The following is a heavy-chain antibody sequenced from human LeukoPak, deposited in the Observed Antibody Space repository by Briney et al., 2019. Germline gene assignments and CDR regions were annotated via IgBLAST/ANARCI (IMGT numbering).Heavy chain of an antibody. V-gene: IGHV4-59*01. D-gene: IGHD1-26*01. CDR2: IYYSGST. CDR1: GGSISSYY. Sequence: PETLSLTCTVSGGSISSYYWSWIRQPPGKGLEWIGYIYYSGSTNYNPSLKSRVTISVDTSKNQFSLKLSSVTAADTAVYYCARGGWELPPHYFDYWGQGTLVTVSS. CDR3: ARGGWELPPHYFDY. J-gene: IGHJ4*02.